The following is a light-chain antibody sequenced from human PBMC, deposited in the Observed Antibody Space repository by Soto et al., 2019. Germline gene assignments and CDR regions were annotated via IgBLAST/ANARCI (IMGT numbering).Light chain of an antibody. J-gene: IGKJ1*01. Sequence: IQMTQSPSTLSASVGDRVTITCRASQSISSWLAWYQQKPGKAPKLLIYDASSLESGVPSRFSGSGSGTDFSLTITSLQPDDSATYYCQQYHSYYPWTFGQGTKVDI. CDR1: QSISSW. CDR2: DAS. CDR3: QQYHSYYPWT. V-gene: IGKV1-5*01.